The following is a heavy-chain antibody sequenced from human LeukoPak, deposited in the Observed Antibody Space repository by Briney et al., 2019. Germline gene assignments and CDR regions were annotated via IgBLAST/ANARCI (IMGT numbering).Heavy chain of an antibody. CDR3: ARGPDYDILADYFDY. Sequence: GGSLRLSCAASGFTFSSYGMHWVRQAPGKGLEGVAFIRYDGSNKYYADSVKGRFTISRDNSKNTLYLQMNSLRPEDTAVYYCARGPDYDILADYFDYWGQGTLVTVSS. CDR2: IRYDGSNK. D-gene: IGHD3-9*01. CDR1: GFTFSSYG. J-gene: IGHJ4*02. V-gene: IGHV3-30*02.